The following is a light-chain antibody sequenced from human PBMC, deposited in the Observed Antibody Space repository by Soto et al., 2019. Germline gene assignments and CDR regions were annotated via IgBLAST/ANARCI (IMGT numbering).Light chain of an antibody. CDR1: QSVSSYY. V-gene: IGKV3-20*01. CDR3: HQSGSSPRT. Sequence: EIVLTQSPGTLSLSPGERATLSCRASQSVSSYYLAWYQQKPGQAPRLLIHGASSRATGIPDRFSGSGSGTDFTLTISGLEPEDFAVYYCHQSGSSPRTFGQGTKVEIK. CDR2: GAS. J-gene: IGKJ1*01.